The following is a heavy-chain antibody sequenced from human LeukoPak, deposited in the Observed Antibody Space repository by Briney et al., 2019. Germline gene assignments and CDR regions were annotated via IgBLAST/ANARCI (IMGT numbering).Heavy chain of an antibody. CDR2: INHSGST. CDR3: ARVNYDILTGYSEHLDFDY. D-gene: IGHD3-9*01. V-gene: IGHV4-34*01. J-gene: IGHJ4*02. Sequence: SETLSLTCAVYGGSFSGYYWSWIRQPPGKGLEWIGEINHSGSTNYNPSLKSRVTISVDTSKNQFSLKLSSVTAADTAVYYCARVNYDILTGYSEHLDFDYWGQGTLVTVSS. CDR1: GGSFSGYY.